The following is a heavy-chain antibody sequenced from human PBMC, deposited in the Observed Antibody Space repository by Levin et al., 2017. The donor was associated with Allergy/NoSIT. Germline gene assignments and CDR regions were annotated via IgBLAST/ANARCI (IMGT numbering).Heavy chain of an antibody. Sequence: SETLSLTCTVSGGSISSGDYYWSWIRQPPGKGLEWIGYIYYSGSTYYNPSLKSRVTISVDTSKNQFSLKLSSVTAADTAVYYCARDKGSVVWDYYYGMDVWGQGTTVTVSS. D-gene: IGHD3-22*01. CDR2: IYYSGST. V-gene: IGHV4-30-4*01. CDR1: GGSISSGDYY. CDR3: ARDKGSVVWDYYYGMDV. J-gene: IGHJ6*02.